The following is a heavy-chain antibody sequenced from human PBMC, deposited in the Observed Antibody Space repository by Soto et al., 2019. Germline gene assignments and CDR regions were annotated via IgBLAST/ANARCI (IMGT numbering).Heavy chain of an antibody. Sequence: QVQLVQSGAEVKKPGSSVKVSCKASGGTFSSYAISWVRQAPGQGLEWMGGIIPIFGTANYAQKFQGRVTITADESPSAAYMELSSLRSEETAVYYCARDLGDTAMDYYYYGMDVWGQGTTVTVSS. V-gene: IGHV1-69*01. J-gene: IGHJ6*02. D-gene: IGHD5-18*01. CDR2: IIPIFGTA. CDR1: GGTFSSYA. CDR3: ARDLGDTAMDYYYYGMDV.